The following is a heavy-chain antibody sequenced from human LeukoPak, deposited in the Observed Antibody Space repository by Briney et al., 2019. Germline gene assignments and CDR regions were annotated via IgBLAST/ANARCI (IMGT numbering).Heavy chain of an antibody. CDR3: AKEGGGSYYVDYYYGMDV. V-gene: IGHV3-30*04. CDR1: GFTFSSYA. J-gene: IGHJ6*02. Sequence: PGGSLRLSCAASGFTFSSYAMHWVRQAPGKGLEWVAVISYDGSNKYYADSVKGRFTISRDNSKNTLYLQMNSLRAEDTADYYCAKEGGGSYYVDYYYGMDVWGQGTTVTVSS. CDR2: ISYDGSNK. D-gene: IGHD1-26*01.